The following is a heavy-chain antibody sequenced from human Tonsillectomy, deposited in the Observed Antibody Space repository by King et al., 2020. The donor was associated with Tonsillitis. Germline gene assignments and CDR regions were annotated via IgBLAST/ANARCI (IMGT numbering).Heavy chain of an antibody. Sequence: VQLVESGGGVVQPGRSLRLSCAASGFAFSNYAIHWVRQAPGKGLEWVALIWYDGSNKNYADSVKGRFTISRDNSKNTLYLQMSSLRADDTAVYYCAREHPNWNDVFDYWGQGTLVTVSS. CDR2: IWYDGSNK. J-gene: IGHJ4*02. CDR1: GFAFSNYA. CDR3: AREHPNWNDVFDY. D-gene: IGHD1-20*01. V-gene: IGHV3-33*08.